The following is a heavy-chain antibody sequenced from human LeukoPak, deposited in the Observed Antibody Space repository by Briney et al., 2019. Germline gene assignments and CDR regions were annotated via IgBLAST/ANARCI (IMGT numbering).Heavy chain of an antibody. V-gene: IGHV3-53*01. D-gene: IGHD3-3*01. Sequence: GALRLPCAASGFSVSTKYMNWVRQAPGMGLECVSVISNHGTTYYADSVKGRFSISRDNSKNTVFLQMNSLRAEDTAGYYCARDNTISVHYEVGYWGQGTLVTVSS. J-gene: IGHJ4*02. CDR1: GFSVSTKY. CDR2: ISNHGTT. CDR3: ARDNTISVHYEVGY.